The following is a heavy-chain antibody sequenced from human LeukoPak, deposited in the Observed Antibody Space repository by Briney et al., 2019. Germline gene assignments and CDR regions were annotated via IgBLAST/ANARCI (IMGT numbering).Heavy chain of an antibody. V-gene: IGHV4-61*02. D-gene: IGHD3-10*01. CDR1: GGSISTGTYY. J-gene: IGHJ3*02. CDR2: IYTSGST. CDR3: ARGDYYGSWSYYNSAFDI. Sequence: SETLSLTCTVSGGSISTGTYYWSWIRQPAGKGLEWIGRIYTSGSTNYNPSLKSRVTISVDTSKNQFSLKLNSVTAADTAVYYCARGDYYGSWSYYNSAFDIWGQGTMVTVSS.